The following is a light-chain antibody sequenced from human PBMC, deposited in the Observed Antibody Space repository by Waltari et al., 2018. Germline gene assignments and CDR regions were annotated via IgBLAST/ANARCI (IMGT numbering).Light chain of an antibody. CDR2: AAS. Sequence: DIQMTQSPSSLSASVGDRVTITCRASQRISNFLNWYQQKPGKAPKLLIYAASSLQSGVPSRFSASGSGTDFTLTISSLQSEDFAVYYCQQYNNWPPGWAFGQGTKVEIK. V-gene: IGKV1-39*01. CDR1: QRISNF. J-gene: IGKJ1*01. CDR3: QQYNNWPPGWA.